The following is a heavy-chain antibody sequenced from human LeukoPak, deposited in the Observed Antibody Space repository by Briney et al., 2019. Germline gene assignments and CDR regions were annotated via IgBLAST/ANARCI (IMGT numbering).Heavy chain of an antibody. V-gene: IGHV3-30*04. J-gene: IGHJ4*02. CDR3: ARDRGYSNYYDY. CDR2: ISYDGSNK. CDR1: GFTFSSYA. Sequence: PGRSLRLSCAASGFTFSSYAMHWVRQAPGKGLEWVAVISYDGSNKYYADSVKGRFTISRDNSKNTLYLQMNSLRAEDTAVYYCARDRGYSNYYDYWGQGTLVTVSS. D-gene: IGHD5-12*01.